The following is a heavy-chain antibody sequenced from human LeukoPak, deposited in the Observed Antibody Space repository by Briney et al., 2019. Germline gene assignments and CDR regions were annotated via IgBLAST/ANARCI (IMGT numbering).Heavy chain of an antibody. Sequence: GGSLRLSCAASGFTFDDYAMHWVRQAPGKGLEWVSGSSWNSGSIGYADSVKGRFTISRDNAKNSLYLQMNSLRAEDTALYYCAKGYSYGYGDAFDIWGQGTMVTVSS. D-gene: IGHD5-18*01. CDR3: AKGYSYGYGDAFDI. J-gene: IGHJ3*02. V-gene: IGHV3-9*01. CDR1: GFTFDDYA. CDR2: SSWNSGSI.